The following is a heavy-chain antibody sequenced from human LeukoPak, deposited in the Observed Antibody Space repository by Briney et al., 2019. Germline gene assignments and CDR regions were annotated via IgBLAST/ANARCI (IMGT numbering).Heavy chain of an antibody. CDR2: INHSGST. V-gene: IGHV4-34*01. CDR1: GGSFSGYY. D-gene: IGHD3-22*01. J-gene: IGHJ4*02. CDR3: ARERDYYDSSGYVDY. Sequence: SETLSLTCAVYGGSFSGYYWSWIRQPPGKGLEWIGEINHSGSTNYNPSLKSRVTISVDTSKNQFSLKLSSVTAADTAVYYCARERDYYDSSGYVDYWGQGTLVTVSS.